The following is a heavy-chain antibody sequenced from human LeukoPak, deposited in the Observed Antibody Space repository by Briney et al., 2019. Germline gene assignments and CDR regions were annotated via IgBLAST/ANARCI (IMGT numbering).Heavy chain of an antibody. V-gene: IGHV1-69*13. D-gene: IGHD1-26*01. CDR1: GYTFTSYY. J-gene: IGHJ4*02. Sequence: ASVKVSCKASGYTFTSYYMHWVRQAPGQGLEWMGGIIPIFGTANYAQKFQGRVTITADESTSTAYMELSSLRSEDTAVYYCARSPLRRGKYYFDYWGQGTLVTASS. CDR2: IIPIFGTA. CDR3: ARSPLRRGKYYFDY.